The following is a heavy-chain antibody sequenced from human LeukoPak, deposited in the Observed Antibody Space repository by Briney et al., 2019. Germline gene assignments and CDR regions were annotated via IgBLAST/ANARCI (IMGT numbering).Heavy chain of an antibody. J-gene: IGHJ4*02. CDR2: INPSGGST. CDR3: ARGTAMVAVDY. CDR1: GYTFTSYY. D-gene: IGHD5-18*01. Sequence: ASVKVSCKASGYTFTSYYMHWVRQAPGQGLEWMGIINPSGGSTGYAQKFQGRVTMTRDMSTSTVYMELSSLRSEDTAVYYCARGTAMVAVDYWGQGTLVTVSS. V-gene: IGHV1-46*01.